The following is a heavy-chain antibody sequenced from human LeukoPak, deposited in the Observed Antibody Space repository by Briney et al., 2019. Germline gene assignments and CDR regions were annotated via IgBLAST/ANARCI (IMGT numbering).Heavy chain of an antibody. Sequence: GGSLRLSCAASGFTFSSYRMHWVRQAPGEGLEWVAVIWYDGSNKYYADSVKGRFTISRDNSKNTLYLQMNSLRAEDTAVYYCARSRGAAAIQDYGMDVWGQGTTVTVSS. CDR3: ARSRGAAAIQDYGMDV. J-gene: IGHJ6*02. V-gene: IGHV3-33*01. CDR2: IWYDGSNK. D-gene: IGHD2-2*01. CDR1: GFTFSSYR.